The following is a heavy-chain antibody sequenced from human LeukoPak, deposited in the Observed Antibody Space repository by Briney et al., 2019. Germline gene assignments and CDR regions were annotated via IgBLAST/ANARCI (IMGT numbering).Heavy chain of an antibody. J-gene: IGHJ6*02. CDR1: GFTFSSYG. CDR2: ISSSGYTI. V-gene: IGHV3-48*03. CDR3: ARDPRDYYYGMDV. Sequence: GGSLRLSCAASGFTFSSYGMNWVRQAPGKGLEWVSYISSSGYTIYYADSVKGRFTMSRDNVKNSLYLEMHSLRAEDTAVYYCARDPRDYYYGMDVWGQGTTVTVSS.